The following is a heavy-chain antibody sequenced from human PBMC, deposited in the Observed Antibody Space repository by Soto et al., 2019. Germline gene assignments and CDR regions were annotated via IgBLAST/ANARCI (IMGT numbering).Heavy chain of an antibody. D-gene: IGHD2-2*01. CDR2: LDQGGGEK. J-gene: IGHJ4*02. V-gene: IGHV3-7*05. CDR1: EFSFSDYW. Sequence: PGVSLRLSCAASEFSFSDYWMAWVRQAPGKGLEWVANLDQGGGEKHYVGSVKGRFTISRDSAKGSLYLQMDSLRTEDTALYYCAKVKRKYTSNSAVDFDSWGQGTLVTVSS. CDR3: AKVKRKYTSNSAVDFDS.